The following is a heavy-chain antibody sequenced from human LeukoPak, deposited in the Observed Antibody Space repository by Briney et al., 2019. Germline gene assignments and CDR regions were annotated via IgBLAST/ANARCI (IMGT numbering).Heavy chain of an antibody. D-gene: IGHD2-2*01. CDR1: GFTFSSYA. CDR3: AKDHCSSTSCKFYYYYGMDV. Sequence: GGSLRLSCAASGFTFSSYAMSWVRQAPGKGLEWVSAISGSGGSTYYADSVKGRFTISRDNSKNTLYLQMNSLRAEDTAVYYCAKDHCSSTSCKFYYYYGMDVWGQGTTVTVSS. J-gene: IGHJ6*02. V-gene: IGHV3-23*01. CDR2: ISGSGGST.